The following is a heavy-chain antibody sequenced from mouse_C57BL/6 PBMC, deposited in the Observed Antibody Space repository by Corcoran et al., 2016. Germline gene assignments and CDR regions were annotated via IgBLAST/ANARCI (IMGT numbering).Heavy chain of an antibody. CDR3: ARLWDEAY. D-gene: IGHD4-1*01. V-gene: IGHV1-26*01. CDR1: GYTFTDYY. Sequence: EVQLQQSGPELVKPGASVKISCKASGYTFTDYYMNWVKQSHGKSLEWIGDINPNNGGTSYNQKFKGKATLTVDKSSSTAYMELSSLTSEDSAVYYGARLWDEAYWGEGTVVNVSA. CDR2: INPNNGGT. J-gene: IGHJ3*01.